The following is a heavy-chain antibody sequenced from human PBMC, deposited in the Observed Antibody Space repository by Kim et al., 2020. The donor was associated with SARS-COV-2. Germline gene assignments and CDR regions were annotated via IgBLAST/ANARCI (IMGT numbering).Heavy chain of an antibody. V-gene: IGHV3-9*01. Sequence: GGSLRLSCAASGFTFDDYAMHWVRQAPGKGLEWVSGISWNSGSIGYADSVKGRFTISRDNAKNSLYLQMNSLRAEDTALYYCAKDSGYRWIQLCHPFDYWGQGTLVTVSS. D-gene: IGHD5-18*01. J-gene: IGHJ4*02. CDR1: GFTFDDYA. CDR3: AKDSGYRWIQLCHPFDY. CDR2: ISWNSGSI.